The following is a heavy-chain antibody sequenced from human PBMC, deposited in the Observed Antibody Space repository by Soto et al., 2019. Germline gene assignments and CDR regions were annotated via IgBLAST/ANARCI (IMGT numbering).Heavy chain of an antibody. J-gene: IGHJ4*02. CDR2: IGGTGART. V-gene: IGHV3-23*01. D-gene: IGHD6-13*01. CDR1: GFAFSFYA. Sequence: GSLRLSCVGSGFAFSFYAMTWVRQAPGKGLEWVSGIGGTGARTHYADSVKARFTIPRDYSKNTLYLQMNSLRAEDTAVYYCTSTYSSNWYAGNWGQGTLVTVSS. CDR3: TSTYSSNWYAGN.